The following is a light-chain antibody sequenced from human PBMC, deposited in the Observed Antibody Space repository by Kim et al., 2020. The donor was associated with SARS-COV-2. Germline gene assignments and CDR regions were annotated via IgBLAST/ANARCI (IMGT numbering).Light chain of an antibody. Sequence: GKTVTMSCTRSSGSIARTYVQWYQQRPGSAPTTVIYEDNQRPSGVPDRFSGSIDSSSNSASLTIAGLKTEDEADYYCQSYDSSNWVFGGGTQLTVL. J-gene: IGLJ3*02. CDR2: EDN. CDR3: QSYDSSNWV. CDR1: SGSIARTY. V-gene: IGLV6-57*03.